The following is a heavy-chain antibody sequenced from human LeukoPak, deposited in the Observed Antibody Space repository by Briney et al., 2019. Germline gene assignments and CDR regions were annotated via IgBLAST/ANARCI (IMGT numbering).Heavy chain of an antibody. CDR3: ASNSSSWYGAYY. V-gene: IGHV4-39*01. CDR2: IYYSGST. CDR1: GGSISSSSYY. Sequence: PSETLSLTCTVSGGSISSSSYYWGWIRQPPGKGLEWIGNIYYSGSTYYSPSLKSRVTISIDTSKNQFSLKLSSVTAADTAKYYCASNSSSWYGAYYWGQGTLVTVSS. J-gene: IGHJ4*02. D-gene: IGHD6-13*01.